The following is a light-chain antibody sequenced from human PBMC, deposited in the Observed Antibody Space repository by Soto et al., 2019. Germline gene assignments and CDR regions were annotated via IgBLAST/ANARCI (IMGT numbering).Light chain of an antibody. CDR2: DAS. V-gene: IGKV1-5*01. CDR1: QSISSW. Sequence: DIQMTQSPSTLSGSVGDRVTITCRAGQSISSWLAWYQQKPGKAPKLLIYDASSLESGVPSRFSGSGSGTESTLTISRLQPDDFATYYCQQYNSYSPTFGGGTKVDIK. CDR3: QQYNSYSPT. J-gene: IGKJ4*01.